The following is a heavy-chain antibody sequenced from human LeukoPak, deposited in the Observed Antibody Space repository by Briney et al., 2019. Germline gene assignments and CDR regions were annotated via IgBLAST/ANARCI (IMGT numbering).Heavy chain of an antibody. V-gene: IGHV3-23*01. CDR3: AEKTRGWYYFDY. J-gene: IGHJ4*02. CDR2: ISNNGGYT. Sequence: GGSLRLSCAASGFTFSSSAMSWVRQAPGKGLEWVSAISNNGGYTYYADSVQGRFTISRDNSKNTLYLQMNSLRAEDTAVYYCAEKTRGWYYFDYWGQGTLVTVSS. CDR1: GFTFSSSA. D-gene: IGHD6-19*01.